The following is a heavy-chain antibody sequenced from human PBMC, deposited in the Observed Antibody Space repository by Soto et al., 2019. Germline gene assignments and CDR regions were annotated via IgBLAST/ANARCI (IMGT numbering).Heavy chain of an antibody. D-gene: IGHD6-13*01. CDR1: GFTFDDYA. V-gene: IGHV3-9*01. J-gene: IGHJ4*02. CDR3: AKVGSSSWSTTPLDYFDY. CDR2: ISWNSGSI. Sequence: GGSLRLSCAASGFTFDDYAMHWVRQAPGKGLEWVSGISWNSGSIGYADSVKGRFTISRDNAKNSLYLQMNSLRAEDTALYYCAKVGSSSWSTTPLDYFDYWGQGTLVTVSS.